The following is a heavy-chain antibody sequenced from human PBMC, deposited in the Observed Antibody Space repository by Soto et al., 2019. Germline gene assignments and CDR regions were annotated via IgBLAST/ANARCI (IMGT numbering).Heavy chain of an antibody. D-gene: IGHD2-15*01. J-gene: IGHJ4*02. Sequence: LXLTXAVSXGSXXSXNWWSWVRQPPGKGLEWIGEIYHSGSTYYNPSLKSRVTISVDTSKNQFSLKLSSVTAADTAVYYCARHTPAISISDHWGQGTLVTVS. CDR2: IYHSGST. CDR1: XGSXXSXNW. CDR3: ARHTPAISISDH. V-gene: IGHV4-4*02.